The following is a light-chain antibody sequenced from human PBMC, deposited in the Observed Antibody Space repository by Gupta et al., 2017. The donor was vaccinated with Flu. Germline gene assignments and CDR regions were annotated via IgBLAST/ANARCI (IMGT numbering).Light chain of an antibody. V-gene: IGKV1-5*03. CDR3: QQYIIYSRT. CDR1: QSISSR. J-gene: IGKJ1*01. CDR2: EAS. Sequence: DIRMTQSPSTLSVSVGDRVTITCRASQSISSRLAWYQQKPGKAPKLLIYEASTLQTGVPPRFSGSGSETEFTLTISSLQPDDFATYYCQQYIIYSRTFGQGTKVGIK.